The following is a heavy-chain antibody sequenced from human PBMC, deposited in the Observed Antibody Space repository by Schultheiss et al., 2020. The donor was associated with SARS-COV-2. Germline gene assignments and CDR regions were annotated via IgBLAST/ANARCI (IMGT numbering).Heavy chain of an antibody. CDR3: ASGRVPDYLDV. J-gene: IGHJ6*03. CDR2: FYYSVST. V-gene: IGHV4-59*12. D-gene: IGHD6-19*01. Sequence: SETLSLTCTVSGGSISSYYWSWFRQPPGKGLEWIGYFYYSVSTYYNPSLKSRVTISVDKSKNQFYLKLSSVTAADTAVYYCASGRVPDYLDVWGKGTTVNVSS. CDR1: GGSISSYY.